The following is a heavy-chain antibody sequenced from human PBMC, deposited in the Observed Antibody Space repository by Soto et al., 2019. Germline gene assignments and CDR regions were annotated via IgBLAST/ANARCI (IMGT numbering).Heavy chain of an antibody. CDR3: AKGRGQKGTAAGDY. Sequence: GGSLRLSCAASGFTFSSYGMHWVRQAPGKGLEWVAVISYDGSNKYYADSVKGRFTISRDNSKNTLYLQMNSLRAEDTAVYYCAKGRGQKGTAAGDYWGQGTLVTVSS. CDR1: GFTFSSYG. V-gene: IGHV3-30*18. CDR2: ISYDGSNK. D-gene: IGHD2-2*01. J-gene: IGHJ4*02.